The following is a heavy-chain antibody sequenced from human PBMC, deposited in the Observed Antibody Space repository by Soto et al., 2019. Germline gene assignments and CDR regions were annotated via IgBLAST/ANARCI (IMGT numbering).Heavy chain of an antibody. CDR1: GFTFSPYS. D-gene: IGHD3-16*01. J-gene: IGHJ4*02. CDR3: ARSVGPLDY. Sequence: GGSLRLSCAASGFTFSPYSMNWVRQAPGKGLEWVSYITSSSSPIHYADSVQGRFTISRDNARNSVHLQMNSRRDEDSAVYYCARSVGPLDYWGQGTLVTVSS. V-gene: IGHV3-48*02. CDR2: ITSSSSPI.